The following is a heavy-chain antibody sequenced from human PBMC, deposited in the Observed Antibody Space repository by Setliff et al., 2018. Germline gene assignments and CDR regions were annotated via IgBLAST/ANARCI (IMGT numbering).Heavy chain of an antibody. CDR3: VRESRSTWYRRDF. D-gene: IGHD6-13*01. CDR1: GGSFSGSHYY. J-gene: IGHJ4*02. V-gene: IGHV4-39*02. Sequence: SETLSLTCSVSGGSFSGSHYYWVWMRQPPGKRLEWIGSTYYNGTAYYNPSLQSRVAISVDTSKNYFSLDVSSVTAADTAVYYCVRESRSTWYRRDFWGQGTLVTVSS. CDR2: TYYNGTA.